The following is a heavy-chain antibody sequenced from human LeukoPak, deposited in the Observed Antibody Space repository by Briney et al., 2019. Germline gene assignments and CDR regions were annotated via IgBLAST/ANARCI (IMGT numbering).Heavy chain of an antibody. CDR3: AKGGGHAAIHAFDV. D-gene: IGHD3-16*01. J-gene: IGHJ3*01. Sequence: PGGSLRLSCAASGFTFSSYAMTWVRQAPGKGLEWVSSVNGSGGDTYYADTVKGRFAISRDNSMNTLFLQLFSPRVEDTATYYCAKGGGHAAIHAFDVWGQGTMVTVSS. V-gene: IGHV3-23*01. CDR1: GFTFSSYA. CDR2: VNGSGGDT.